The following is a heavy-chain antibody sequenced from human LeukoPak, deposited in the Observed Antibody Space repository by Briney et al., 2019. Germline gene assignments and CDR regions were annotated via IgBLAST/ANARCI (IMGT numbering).Heavy chain of an antibody. CDR1: GFTFSSYS. D-gene: IGHD2-2*01. CDR3: ARGIPLLYCSSTSCRSNYYYYYYMDV. V-gene: IGHV3-21*01. J-gene: IGHJ6*03. Sequence: GGSLRLSCAASGFTFSSYSMNWVRQAPGKGLEWVSSISSSSSYIYYADSVKGRFTISRDNAKNSLYLQMNSLRAEDTAVYYCARGIPLLYCSSTSCRSNYYYYYYMDVWGKGTTVTVSS. CDR2: ISSSSSYI.